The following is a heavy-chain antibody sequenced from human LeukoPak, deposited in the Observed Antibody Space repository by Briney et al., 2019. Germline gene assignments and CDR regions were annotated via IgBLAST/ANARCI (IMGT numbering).Heavy chain of an antibody. J-gene: IGHJ6*02. D-gene: IGHD4-11*01. V-gene: IGHV6-1*01. CDR3: ARDGSNWSSDYYHGVDV. CDR1: GDSVSNNSAV. CDR2: TYYRSKWYN. Sequence: SQTLSLTCAISGDSVSNNSAVWNWIRQSPSRGLEWLGRTYYRSKWYNDYGASVKSRITVNPDTSKNQFSLRLSSVTAADTAAYYCARDGSNWSSDYYHGVDVWGQGTTVTVSS.